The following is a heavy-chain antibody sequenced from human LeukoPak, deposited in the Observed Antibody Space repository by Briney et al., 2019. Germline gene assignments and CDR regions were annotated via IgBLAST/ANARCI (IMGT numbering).Heavy chain of an antibody. J-gene: IGHJ4*02. CDR2: ISGSGGST. D-gene: IGHD6-13*01. CDR1: GFTFSSYA. CDR3: AKAWAAAGRRGDYFDY. Sequence: GGSLRLSCAASGFTFSSYAMSWVRQAPGKGLEWVSAISGSGGSTYYADSVKGRFTISRDNSKNTLYLQMNSLRAEDTAVYYCAKAWAAAGRRGDYFDYWGQGTLVTVSS. V-gene: IGHV3-23*01.